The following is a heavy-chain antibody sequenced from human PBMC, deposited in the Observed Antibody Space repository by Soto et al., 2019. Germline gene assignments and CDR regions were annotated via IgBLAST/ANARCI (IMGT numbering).Heavy chain of an antibody. CDR2: IFSDNER. Sequence: QVTLKESGPALVKPTETLTLTCTVSGFSLTTGKMGVSWIRQPPGKALEWLAHIFSDNERSYSTSLQGRLTISKDTSGSQVVMSMTNVDPVDTATYYCARMNVDSYQFSCAMAVWGQGTTVTVSS. D-gene: IGHD4-17*01. CDR1: GFSLTTGKMG. CDR3: ARMNVDSYQFSCAMAV. V-gene: IGHV2-26*01. J-gene: IGHJ6*02.